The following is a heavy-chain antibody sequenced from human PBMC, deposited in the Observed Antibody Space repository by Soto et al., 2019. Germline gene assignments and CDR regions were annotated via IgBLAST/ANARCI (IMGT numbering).Heavy chain of an antibody. CDR2: ISSATTYI. CDR3: AGKIITGDQSGTFDV. V-gene: IGHV3-21*01. J-gene: IGHJ3*01. CDR1: DFAFGSHT. Sequence: PGGSLRLSCAASDFAFGSHTMAWVRQAPGKGLEWVSSISSATTYILYVDSVRGRFTNSRDNAKKSLFLQMDSLTADDTAVYFCAGKIITGDQSGTFDVWGQGTMVTVSS. D-gene: IGHD7-27*01.